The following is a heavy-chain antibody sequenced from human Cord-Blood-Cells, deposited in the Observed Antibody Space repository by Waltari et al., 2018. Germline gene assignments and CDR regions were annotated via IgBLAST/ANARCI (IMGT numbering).Heavy chain of an antibody. Sequence: QVQLQQSGPGLVKPSQTLSLTCAISGDSVSSNSAAWHWTRQSPSRGLEWLGSTYCRAKWYNEYAVSVKSRITINPDTSKNQFSLQLNSVTPEDTAVYYCARATNWGLDAFDIWGQGTMVTVSS. CDR1: GDSVSSNSAA. CDR3: ARATNWGLDAFDI. D-gene: IGHD7-27*01. J-gene: IGHJ3*02. CDR2: TYCRAKWYN. V-gene: IGHV6-1*01.